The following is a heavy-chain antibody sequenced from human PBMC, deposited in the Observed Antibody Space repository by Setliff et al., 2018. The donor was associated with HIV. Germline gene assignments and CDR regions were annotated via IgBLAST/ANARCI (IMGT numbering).Heavy chain of an antibody. CDR3: ARRYGDYKIGDWFFDL. CDR2: IYYSGTT. Sequence: SETLSLTCTVSGGSISSGSYYWTWIRQPAGKGLEWIGYIYYSGTTYYNPSLKSRVTISVDKSKNQFSLKLNSVTAADTAVYYCARRYGDYKIGDWFFDLWGRGTLVTVSS. CDR1: GGSISSGSYY. V-gene: IGHV4-31*03. J-gene: IGHJ2*01. D-gene: IGHD4-17*01.